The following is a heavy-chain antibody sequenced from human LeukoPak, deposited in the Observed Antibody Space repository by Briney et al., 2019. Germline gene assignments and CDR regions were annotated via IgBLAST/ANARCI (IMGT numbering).Heavy chain of an antibody. V-gene: IGHV3-53*01. J-gene: IGHJ4*02. D-gene: IGHD4-23*01. CDR2: IYSSGST. CDR1: GFTVCNNY. CDR3: ARRGDGGRSFDY. Sequence: QAGVSLRLSCAASGFTVCNNYMTWVRQAPGKGLEWVPLIYSSGSTYYADSVKGRFTISRDNSKNTLYLQVNSLRAEDTAVYYCARRGDGGRSFDYWGQGTLVTVSS.